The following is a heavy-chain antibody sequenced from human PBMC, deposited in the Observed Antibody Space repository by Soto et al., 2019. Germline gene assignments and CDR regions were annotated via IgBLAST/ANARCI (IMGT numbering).Heavy chain of an antibody. Sequence: QVQLVESGGGVVQPGRSLRLSCAASGFTFSSYAMHWVRQAPGKGLEWVAVISYDGSNKYYADYVKGRFTISRDNSKNTLYLQMNSLRAEDTAVYYCAREPYGDYPHDYYYYGMDVWGQGTTVTVSS. V-gene: IGHV3-30-3*01. J-gene: IGHJ6*02. D-gene: IGHD4-17*01. CDR3: AREPYGDYPHDYYYYGMDV. CDR1: GFTFSSYA. CDR2: ISYDGSNK.